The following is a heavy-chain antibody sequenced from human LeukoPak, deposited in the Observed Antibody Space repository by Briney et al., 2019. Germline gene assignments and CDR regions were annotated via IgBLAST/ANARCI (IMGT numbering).Heavy chain of an antibody. J-gene: IGHJ4*02. CDR1: GLTVSRHY. CDR3: ARDDYYDSSGLDY. CDR2: ISTGGST. D-gene: IGHD3-22*01. V-gene: IGHV3-53*01. Sequence: GGSLRLSCVASGLTVSRHYMTWVRQAPGKGLEWLSVISTGGSTNYADSVKGRFTFSRDNSKNILYLQMNSLRAEDTAVYYCARDDYYDSSGLDYWGQGTLVTVSS.